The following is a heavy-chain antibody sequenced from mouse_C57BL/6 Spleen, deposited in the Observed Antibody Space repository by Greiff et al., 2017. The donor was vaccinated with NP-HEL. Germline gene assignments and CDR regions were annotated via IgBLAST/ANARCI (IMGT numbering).Heavy chain of an antibody. V-gene: IGHV1-53*01. D-gene: IGHD2-3*01. J-gene: IGHJ3*01. Sequence: VQLQQPGTELVKPGASVKLSCKASGYTFTSYWMHWVKQRPGQGLEWIGNINPSNGGTNYNEKFKSKATLTVDKSSSTAYMQLSSLTSEDSAVSYRARSSGGYSWFAYWGQGTLVTVSA. CDR1: GYTFTSYW. CDR3: ARSSGGYSWFAY. CDR2: INPSNGGT.